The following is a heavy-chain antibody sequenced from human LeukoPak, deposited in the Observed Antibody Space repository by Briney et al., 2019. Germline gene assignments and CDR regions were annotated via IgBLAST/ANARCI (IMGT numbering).Heavy chain of an antibody. CDR3: ARGRQDVTMIVVVMTAVSYYLDV. CDR2: MNPSGST. V-gene: IGHV4-34*01. D-gene: IGHD3-22*01. J-gene: IGHJ6*03. Sequence: SETLSLTCSVSGGSFSGYYWTWIRQTPEKGREWIGEMNPSGSTNYNPSLKSRVTISVDTTKNQFSLELSSVTAAATAVYYCARGRQDVTMIVVVMTAVSYYLDVWGKGTTVTVS. CDR1: GGSFSGYY.